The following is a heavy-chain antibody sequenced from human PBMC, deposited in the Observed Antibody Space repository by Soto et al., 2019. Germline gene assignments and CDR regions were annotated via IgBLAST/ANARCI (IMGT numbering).Heavy chain of an antibody. CDR2: INHSGST. Sequence: SETLSLTCAVYGGSFSGYYWSWIRQPPGKGLEWIWEINHSGSTNYNPSLKSRVTMSVDTSKNQFTLKLSSVTAADTAVYYCARGEVELAAVNWFDPWGQGTLVTVSS. CDR3: ARGEVELAAVNWFDP. D-gene: IGHD1-7*01. J-gene: IGHJ5*02. V-gene: IGHV4-34*01. CDR1: GGSFSGYY.